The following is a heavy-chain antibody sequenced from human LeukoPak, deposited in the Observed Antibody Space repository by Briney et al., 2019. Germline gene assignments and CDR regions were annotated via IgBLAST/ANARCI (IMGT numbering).Heavy chain of an antibody. CDR1: GGSISSDSYY. D-gene: IGHD3-22*01. J-gene: IGHJ4*02. Sequence: SETLSLTCTVSGGSISSDSYYWGWIRQPPGKGLEWIGSIYYSGSTYYNPSLKSRVTISVDTSKNQFSLKLSSVTAADTAVYYCARSYYYDSSGYYSCLGYWGQGTLVTVSS. CDR2: IYYSGST. V-gene: IGHV4-39*01. CDR3: ARSYYYDSSGYYSCLGY.